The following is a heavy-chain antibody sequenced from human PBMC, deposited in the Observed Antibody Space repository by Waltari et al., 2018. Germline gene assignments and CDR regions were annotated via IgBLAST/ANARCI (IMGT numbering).Heavy chain of an antibody. CDR3: ATAKRSYNWNYDQFDP. CDR2: FDPEDGET. V-gene: IGHV1-24*01. Sequence: QVQLVQSGAEVKKPGASVKVSCKVSGYTLTELSMHWVRQAPGKGLEWMGGFDPEDGETIYAQKFQGRVTMTEDTSTDTAYMKLSSLRSEDTAVYYCATAKRSYNWNYDQFDPWGQGTLVTVSS. J-gene: IGHJ5*02. CDR1: GYTLTELS. D-gene: IGHD1-7*01.